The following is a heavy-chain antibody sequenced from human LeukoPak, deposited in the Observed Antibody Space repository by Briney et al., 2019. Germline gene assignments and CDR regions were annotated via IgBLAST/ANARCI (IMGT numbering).Heavy chain of an antibody. J-gene: IGHJ4*02. CDR2: IYTSGST. V-gene: IGHV4-61*02. CDR1: GGSISSGSYY. CDR3: ARHGVRGGDYFDY. Sequence: SQTLSLTCTVSGGSISSGSYYWSWIRQPAGKGLEWIGRIYTSGSTNYNPSLKSRVTISVDTSKNQFSLKLSSVTAADTAVYYCARHGVRGGDYFDYWGQGTLVTVPS. D-gene: IGHD3-10*01.